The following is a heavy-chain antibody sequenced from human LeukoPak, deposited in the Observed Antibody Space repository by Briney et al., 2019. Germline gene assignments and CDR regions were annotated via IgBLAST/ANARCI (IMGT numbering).Heavy chain of an antibody. Sequence: ASVKVSCKASGYTFTSYGISWVRQAPGQGLEWMGWISAYNGNTNYAQKLQGRVTMTTDTSTSTAYMELRSLRSDETAVYYCARDTFVAMVTSHPWDYYYYGMDVWGQGTTVTVSS. CDR3: ARDTFVAMVTSHPWDYYYYGMDV. CDR2: ISAYNGNT. CDR1: GYTFTSYG. J-gene: IGHJ6*02. D-gene: IGHD5-18*01. V-gene: IGHV1-18*01.